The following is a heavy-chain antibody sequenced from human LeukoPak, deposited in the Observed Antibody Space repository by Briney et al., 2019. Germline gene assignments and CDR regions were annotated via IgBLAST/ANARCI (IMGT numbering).Heavy chain of an antibody. V-gene: IGHV4-4*02. Sequence: SETLSHTCAVSGGSISSSNWWSWVRQPPGKGLEWIGEIYHSGSTNYNPSLKSRVTISVDTSKNQFSLKLSSVTAADTAVYYCARVDCSGGSCYAFDIWGQGTMVTVSS. CDR1: GGSISSSNW. J-gene: IGHJ3*02. CDR2: IYHSGST. D-gene: IGHD2-15*01. CDR3: ARVDCSGGSCYAFDI.